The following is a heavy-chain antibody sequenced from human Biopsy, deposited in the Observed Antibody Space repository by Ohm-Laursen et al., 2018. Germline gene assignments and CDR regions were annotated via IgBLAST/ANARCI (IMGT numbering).Heavy chain of an antibody. Sequence: GTLSLTWVVYGATSSDYYWSWIRQAPGKGLEWIGFISNSGNTNYNPSLKSRVTISADTSKNQFSLKLGSVTVADTAVFYCARRGSGGRSFDYWGQGSLVTVSS. CDR1: GATSSDYY. CDR3: ARRGSGGRSFDY. V-gene: IGHV4-59*08. D-gene: IGHD2-15*01. J-gene: IGHJ4*02. CDR2: ISNSGNT.